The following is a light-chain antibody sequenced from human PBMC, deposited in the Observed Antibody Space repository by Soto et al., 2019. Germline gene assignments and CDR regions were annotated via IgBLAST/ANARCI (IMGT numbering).Light chain of an antibody. V-gene: IGKV3-20*01. CDR2: GAS. J-gene: IGKJ5*01. CDR3: QQYDNSIT. CDR1: QSVNSNY. Sequence: EIVLTQSPDTLSLSPGESATLSCRASQSVNSNYLAWYQQKPGQAPRLLIYGASSRATDIPDRFSGSGSGTDFTLTISSLEPEDFAVFYCQQYDNSITFGQGTRLE.